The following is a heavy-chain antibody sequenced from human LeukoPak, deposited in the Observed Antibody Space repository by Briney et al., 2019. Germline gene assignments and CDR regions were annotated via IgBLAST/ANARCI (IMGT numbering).Heavy chain of an antibody. V-gene: IGHV3-23*01. D-gene: IGHD3-10*01. Sequence: GGSLRLSCAASGFTFSSYGMSWVRQAPGKGLEWVSAISGSGGSTYYADSVKGRVTISRDNGKNTLDVQMNRLRAEDTGVYYCAKTSPTSFGELWAFDYWGQGTLVTVSS. CDR3: AKTSPTSFGELWAFDY. J-gene: IGHJ4*02. CDR1: GFTFSSYG. CDR2: ISGSGGST.